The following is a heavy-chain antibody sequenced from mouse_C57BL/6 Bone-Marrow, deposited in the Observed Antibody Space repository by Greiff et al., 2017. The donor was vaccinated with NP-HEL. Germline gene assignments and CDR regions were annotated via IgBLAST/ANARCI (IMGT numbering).Heavy chain of an antibody. D-gene: IGHD1-1*01. J-gene: IGHJ3*01. CDR3: ARKDYYGSTWFAY. CDR1: GYAFSSSW. CDR2: IYPGDGGT. Sequence: QVQLQQSGPELVKPGASVKISCKASGYAFSSSWMNWVKQRPGKGLEWIGRIYPGDGGTNYNGKFKGKATLTADKSSSTAYMQLSSLTSEDSAVYFGARKDYYGSTWFAYWGQGTLVTVSA. V-gene: IGHV1-82*01.